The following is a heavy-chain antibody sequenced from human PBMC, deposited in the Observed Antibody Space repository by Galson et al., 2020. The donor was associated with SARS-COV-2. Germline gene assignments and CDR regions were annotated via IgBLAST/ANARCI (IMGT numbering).Heavy chain of an antibody. CDR3: ARGISITIFGVVIEGPNWFDP. CDR1: GFTFSSYS. D-gene: IGHD3-3*01. V-gene: IGHV3-48*04. CDR2: SSSSSSTI. Sequence: GGSLRLSCAASGFTFSSYSMNWVRQAPGKGLEWVSYSSSSSSTIYYAHSVKGRFTISRDNAKNSLYLQMNSLRAEDTAVYYCARGISITIFGVVIEGPNWFDPWGQGTLVTVSS. J-gene: IGHJ5*02.